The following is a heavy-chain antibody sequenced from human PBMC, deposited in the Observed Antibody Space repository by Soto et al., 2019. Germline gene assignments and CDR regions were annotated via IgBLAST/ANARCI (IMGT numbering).Heavy chain of an antibody. CDR3: AKVTGRQWMRLPLDY. V-gene: IGHV3-23*01. Sequence: EVQLLESGGGLVQPGGSLRLSCAASGFTFSNYAMNWVRQAPGKGLEWVSTINSTTGATYYADSVKGRFTISRDNSKNTLYLERNTLRAEDTAVYYCAKVTGRQWMRLPLDYWGQGTLVTVSS. CDR1: GFTFSNYA. J-gene: IGHJ4*02. D-gene: IGHD6-19*01. CDR2: INSTTGAT.